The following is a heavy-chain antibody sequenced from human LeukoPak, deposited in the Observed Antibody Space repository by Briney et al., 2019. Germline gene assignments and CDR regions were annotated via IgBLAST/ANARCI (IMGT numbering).Heavy chain of an antibody. V-gene: IGHV3-74*01. D-gene: IGHD3-22*01. CDR2: IDPDGNT. J-gene: IGHJ2*01. CDR3: ARDRQLYDSSGYAHWYFDL. CDR1: GFTLSNSW. Sequence: GGSLRLSCAASGFTLSNSWMHWVRQAPGKGLVWVSRIDPDGNTDYADSVKGRFTISRDNAKNTLYLQMNSLRAEDTAVYYCARDRQLYDSSGYAHWYFDLWGRGTLVTVSS.